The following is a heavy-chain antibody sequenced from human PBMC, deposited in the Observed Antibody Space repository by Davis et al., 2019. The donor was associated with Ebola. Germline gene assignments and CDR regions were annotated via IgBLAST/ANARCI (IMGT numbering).Heavy chain of an antibody. V-gene: IGHV3-23*01. CDR1: GFSFSTYA. J-gene: IGHJ6*04. CDR3: AKSGLSFGVVKYHYGMDV. Sequence: GGSLRLSCAASGFSFSTYAMSWVRQAPGKGLEWVSGISGSGGSTYYAYSVKGRFTISRDNSKKTLYLQMNSLRAEDTAVYYCAKSGLSFGVVKYHYGMDVWGKGTTVTVSS. CDR2: ISGSGGST. D-gene: IGHD3-3*01.